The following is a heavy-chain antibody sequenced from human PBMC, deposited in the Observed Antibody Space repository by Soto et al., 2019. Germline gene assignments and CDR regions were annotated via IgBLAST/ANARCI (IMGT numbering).Heavy chain of an antibody. V-gene: IGHV3-33*01. CDR3: APVDNYYGSVF. Sequence: QVQLVESGGGVVQPGTSLRLSCAASGSTFSNYGMHWVRQAPGKGLEWVAVVWYDGTTKFYPDSVKGRFTISRDNSNNTLYLQMNSLRGEDTAVYYSAPVDNYYGSVFWGQGTLVTVSS. CDR1: GSTFSNYG. J-gene: IGHJ4*02. D-gene: IGHD3-10*01. CDR2: VWYDGTTK.